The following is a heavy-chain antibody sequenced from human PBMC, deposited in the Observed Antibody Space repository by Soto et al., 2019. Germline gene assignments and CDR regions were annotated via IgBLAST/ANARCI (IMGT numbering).Heavy chain of an antibody. CDR1: GYSFTAYY. D-gene: IGHD3-3*01. CDR3: ARVYYDFWSGYSPTNWFDP. J-gene: IGHJ5*02. V-gene: IGHV1-2*02. Sequence: ASVKVSCKAAGYSFTAYYIHWVRQAPGQGFEWMGWLNPTSGGTNYAQKFQGRVTVTRDTSISTAYMELTRLRSDDTAVYYCARVYYDFWSGYSPTNWFDPWGQGTLVTVSS. CDR2: LNPTSGGT.